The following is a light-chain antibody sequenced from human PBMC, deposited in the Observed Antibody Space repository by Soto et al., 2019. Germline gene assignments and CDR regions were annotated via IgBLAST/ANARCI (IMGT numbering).Light chain of an antibody. Sequence: QSVLTQPASVSGSPGQSSTISCTGTSSDVGGYNYVSWYQQHPGTAPKLIIYDVDNRPSGVSSRFSGSKSGNTASLPISGLQAEDEADYYCSSYSSSSTPNYVFVTGTKLTVL. CDR2: DVD. V-gene: IGLV2-14*01. CDR1: SSDVGGYNY. J-gene: IGLJ1*01. CDR3: SSYSSSSTPNYV.